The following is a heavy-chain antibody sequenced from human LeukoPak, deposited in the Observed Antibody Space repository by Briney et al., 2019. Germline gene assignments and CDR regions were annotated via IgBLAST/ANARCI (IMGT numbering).Heavy chain of an antibody. Sequence: AGGSLRLSCAGSGFTFGSYSMNWVRQAPGKGLEWVSSISSSSGYINYADSVKGRFTISRDNAKNSLFLQMNSLRVEDTAVYFCVREGTGVLRYLAYWGQGSLVTVSS. D-gene: IGHD3-9*01. J-gene: IGHJ4*02. V-gene: IGHV3-21*06. CDR2: ISSSSGYI. CDR3: VREGTGVLRYLAY. CDR1: GFTFGSYS.